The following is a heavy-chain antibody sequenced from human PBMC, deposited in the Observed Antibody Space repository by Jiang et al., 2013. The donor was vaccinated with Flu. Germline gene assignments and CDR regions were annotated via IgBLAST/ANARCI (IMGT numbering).Heavy chain of an antibody. CDR2: TYYRSKWYD. J-gene: IGHJ5*01. Sequence: QTLSLTCEISGDSVSSNMAAWNWIRLSPSRGLEWLGRTYYRSKWYDDYGEPVRGRATISPDTSKNQFSLQLDSVTPEDTAVYFCARAYCFSASCYLRDRFDSWGQGILVTVSS. CDR3: ARAYCFSASCYLRDRFDS. CDR1: GDSVSSNMAA. D-gene: IGHD3-22*01. V-gene: IGHV6-1*01.